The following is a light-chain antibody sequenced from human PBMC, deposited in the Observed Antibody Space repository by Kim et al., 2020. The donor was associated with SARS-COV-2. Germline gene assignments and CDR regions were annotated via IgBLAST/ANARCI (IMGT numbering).Light chain of an antibody. CDR3: QQYVSSHS. J-gene: IGKJ2*03. CDR2: AAS. V-gene: IGKV3-20*01. Sequence: EIVLTQFPGTLSLSPGERATLSCRASQSVSSSFLAWYQQKPGQAPRLFIYAASSRATGIPDRFSGSGSGTDFTLTITRLEPEDFAVYYCQQYVSSHSFGQGTKLEIK. CDR1: QSVSSSF.